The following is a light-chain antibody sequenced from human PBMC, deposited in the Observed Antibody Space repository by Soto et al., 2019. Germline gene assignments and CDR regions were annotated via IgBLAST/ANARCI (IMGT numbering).Light chain of an antibody. CDR3: QHYNSYSEV. Sequence: DIQMPQSPSTLSGSVGDRVTITCRASQTISSWLAWYQQKPGKAPKLLIYKASTLKSGVPSRFSGSGSGTAFPLTISSLQPDDFATYYCQHYNSYSEVFGQGTKVELK. J-gene: IGKJ1*01. CDR1: QTISSW. V-gene: IGKV1-5*03. CDR2: KAS.